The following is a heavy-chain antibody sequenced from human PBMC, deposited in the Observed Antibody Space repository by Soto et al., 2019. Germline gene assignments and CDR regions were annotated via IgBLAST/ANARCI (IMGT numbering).Heavy chain of an antibody. J-gene: IGHJ5*02. Sequence: QVQLQQWGAGLLKPSETLSLTCAVYGGSFSGYYWSWIRQPPGKGLEWIGEINHSGSTNYNPSLKSRVTXSVXTSKNQFSLKLSSVTAADTAVYYCARTGYPNWFDPWGQGTLVTVSS. CDR2: INHSGST. CDR3: ARTGYPNWFDP. V-gene: IGHV4-34*01. CDR1: GGSFSGYY. D-gene: IGHD5-12*01.